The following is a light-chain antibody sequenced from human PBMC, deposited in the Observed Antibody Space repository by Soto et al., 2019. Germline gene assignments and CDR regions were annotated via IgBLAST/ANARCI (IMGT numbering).Light chain of an antibody. CDR2: DXS. J-gene: IGKJ5*01. V-gene: IGKV1-5*01. CDR3: QQYKFDSNT. CDR1: PNVHYW. Sequence: SQMTQSPSPLMASVGDSVTINXRVSPNVHYWLSWYQQKPGXAPKXXXADXSSLERGGPSRLSGSGSGTEFTLTISSLHPDYFATYYCQQYKFDSNTFGQGTRLEIK.